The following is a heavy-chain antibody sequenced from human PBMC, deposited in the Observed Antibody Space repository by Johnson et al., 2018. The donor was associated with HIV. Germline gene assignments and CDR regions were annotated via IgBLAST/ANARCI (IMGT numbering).Heavy chain of an antibody. J-gene: IGHJ3*02. CDR3: ARVRPKGSFDI. D-gene: IGHD1-1*01. CDR2: ISSSGSTI. Sequence: QEKLVESGGGLVQPGGSLRLSCAASGFTVSSNYMSWVRQAPGKGLEWVSYISSSGSTIYYADSVKGRFTISRDNAKNSLYLQMNSLRAEDTAVYYCARVRPKGSFDIWGQGTMVTVSS. CDR1: GFTVSSNY. V-gene: IGHV3-11*04.